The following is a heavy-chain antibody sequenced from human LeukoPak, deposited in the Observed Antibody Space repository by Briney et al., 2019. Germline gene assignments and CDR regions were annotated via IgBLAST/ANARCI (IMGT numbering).Heavy chain of an antibody. CDR3: ARVASFSGYSYGYVTIDYYYYYMDV. CDR2: IKWNGGST. J-gene: IGHJ6*03. Sequence: GGSLRLSCVASGFTVDDYGMSWVRQVPGKGLEWVSGIKWNGGSTGYADSVKGRFTISRDNAKNSLYLQMNSLRVEDTALYHCARVASFSGYSYGYVTIDYYYYYMDVWGKGTTVTISS. V-gene: IGHV3-20*01. D-gene: IGHD5-18*01. CDR1: GFTVDDYG.